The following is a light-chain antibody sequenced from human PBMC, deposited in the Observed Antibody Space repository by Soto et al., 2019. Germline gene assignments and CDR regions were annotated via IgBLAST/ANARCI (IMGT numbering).Light chain of an antibody. CDR3: QKYYSTPPT. CDR1: QRGLYTSNNNNY. J-gene: IGKJ1*01. Sequence: DIVMTQSPDSLAVSLGERATINCKSSQRGLYTSNNNNYLGWYQQKPGHPANLLICWASTRESVVPDRFSGSGSGTDFTLTISGLQAEDVAVYYCQKYYSTPPTFGQATKVEIK. CDR2: WAS. V-gene: IGKV4-1*01.